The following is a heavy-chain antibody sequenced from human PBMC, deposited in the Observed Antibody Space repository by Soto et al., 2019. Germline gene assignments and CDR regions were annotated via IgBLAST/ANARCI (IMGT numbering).Heavy chain of an antibody. CDR1: GGSISSSSYY. CDR2: IYYSGST. D-gene: IGHD5-12*01. V-gene: IGHV4-39*07. CDR3: ARGLRDGYNSGGGYFDY. J-gene: IGHJ4*02. Sequence: SETLSLTCAVSGGSISSSSYYWGWIRQPPGKGLEWIGSIYYSGSTYYNPSLKSRVTISVDTSKNQFSLKLSSVTAADTAVYYCARGLRDGYNSGGGYFDYWGQGTLVTVSS.